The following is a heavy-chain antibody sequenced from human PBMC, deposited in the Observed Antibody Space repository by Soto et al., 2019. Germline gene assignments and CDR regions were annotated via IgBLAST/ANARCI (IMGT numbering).Heavy chain of an antibody. CDR1: GYTFTSYG. CDR2: ISAYNGNT. V-gene: IGHV1-18*01. D-gene: IGHD6-6*01. CDR3: ARDPDKYSSSSEVGV. Sequence: AAVKVSCKASGYTFTSYGISWVRQAPGQGLEWMGWISAYNGNTNYAQKLQGRVTMTTDTSTSTAYMELRSLRSDDTAVYYCARDPDKYSSSSEVGVWGQGTTVTVSS. J-gene: IGHJ6*02.